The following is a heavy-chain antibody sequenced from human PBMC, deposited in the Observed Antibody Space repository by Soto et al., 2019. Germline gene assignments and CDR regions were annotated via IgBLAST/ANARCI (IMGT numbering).Heavy chain of an antibody. CDR3: ARALEYSSSFDY. Sequence: GGSLRLSCAASGFTFSSYGMHWVRQAPGKGLEWVAVIWYDGSNKYYADSVKGRFTISRDNSKNTLYLQMNSLRAEDTAVYYCARALEYSSSFDYWGQGTLVTVSS. D-gene: IGHD6-6*01. CDR2: IWYDGSNK. J-gene: IGHJ4*02. V-gene: IGHV3-33*08. CDR1: GFTFSSYG.